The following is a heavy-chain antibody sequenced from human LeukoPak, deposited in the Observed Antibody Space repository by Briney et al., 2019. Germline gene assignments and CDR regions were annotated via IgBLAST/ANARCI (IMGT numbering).Heavy chain of an antibody. CDR2: ISYSGST. CDR3: ARDLNFIDAFEV. J-gene: IGHJ3*01. Sequence: SETLSLTCTVSGGSISSYYWSWIRQPPGNGLEWIGYISYSGSTNYNPSLKSRVTISVDTSKNRFSLKLSSVTAADTGVYYCARDLNFIDAFEVWGQGTMVTVSS. CDR1: GGSISSYY. D-gene: IGHD1-1*01. V-gene: IGHV4-59*01.